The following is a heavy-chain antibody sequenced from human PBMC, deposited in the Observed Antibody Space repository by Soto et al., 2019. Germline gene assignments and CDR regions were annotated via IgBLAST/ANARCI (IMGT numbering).Heavy chain of an antibody. CDR1: GFTFSSYG. CDR3: AKDLGWDSSGYYRTNLYRPTYYYYYGMDV. Sequence: PGGSLRLSCAASGFTFSSYGMHWVRQAPGKGLEWVAVISYDGSNKYYADSVKGRFTISRDNSKNTLYLQMNSLRAEDTAVYYCAKDLGWDSSGYYRTNLYRPTYYYYYGMDVWGHGTTVTVSS. CDR2: ISYDGSNK. J-gene: IGHJ6*02. V-gene: IGHV3-30*18. D-gene: IGHD3-22*01.